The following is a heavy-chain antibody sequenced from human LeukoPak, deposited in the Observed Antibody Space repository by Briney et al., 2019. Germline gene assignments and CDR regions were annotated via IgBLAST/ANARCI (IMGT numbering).Heavy chain of an antibody. Sequence: GASVKVSCKASGYTFTGYYMHWVRQAPGQGLEWMGWINPNSGGTNYTQKFQGRVTMTRDTSISTAYMKLSRLRSDDTAVYYCARDRSSGSAHLFFYWGQGTLVTVSS. D-gene: IGHD6-19*01. V-gene: IGHV1-2*02. CDR1: GYTFTGYY. CDR2: INPNSGGT. J-gene: IGHJ4*02. CDR3: ARDRSSGSAHLFFY.